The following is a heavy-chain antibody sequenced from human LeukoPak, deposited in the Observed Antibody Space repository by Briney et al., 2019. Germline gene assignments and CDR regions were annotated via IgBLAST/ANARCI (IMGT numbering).Heavy chain of an antibody. D-gene: IGHD2-2*01. CDR2: IRKDGREI. J-gene: IGHJ4*02. Sequence: GGSLRLSCVASGFSFSTSWMTWVRQAPGKGLEWVANIRKDGREIYYADSMKGRFTISRDNSKNSLYLQMNSLRAEDTAVYYCARGYCSSTSCPPVYWGQGTLVTVSS. CDR1: GFSFSTSW. V-gene: IGHV3-7*03. CDR3: ARGYCSSTSCPPVY.